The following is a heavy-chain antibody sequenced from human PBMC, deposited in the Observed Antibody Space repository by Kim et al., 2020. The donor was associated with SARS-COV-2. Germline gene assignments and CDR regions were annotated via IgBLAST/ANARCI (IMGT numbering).Heavy chain of an antibody. J-gene: IGHJ4*02. D-gene: IGHD1-26*01. V-gene: IGHV3-30*01. CDR3: ARANSGSYWGYFDY. Sequence: ADSVKSRFTISRDNSNNTLYLQMNSLRTEDTAVYYCARANSGSYWGYFDYWGQGTLVTVSS.